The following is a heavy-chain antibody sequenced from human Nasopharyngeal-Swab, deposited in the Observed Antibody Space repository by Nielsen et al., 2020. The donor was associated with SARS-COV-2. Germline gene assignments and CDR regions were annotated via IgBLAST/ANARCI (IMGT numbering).Heavy chain of an antibody. CDR2: ISYDGNYQ. V-gene: IGHV3-30-3*01. J-gene: IGHJ4*02. Sequence: GGSLRLSCLGSGFRFSDYAMHWVRQAPGKGLEWVAVISYDGNYQSHADSVKGRFTVSRDYSKSTMSLQMNGLTAEDTAVYYCAREVPGGFDYWGQGTLVTVSS. CDR3: AREVPGGFDY. CDR1: GFRFSDYA.